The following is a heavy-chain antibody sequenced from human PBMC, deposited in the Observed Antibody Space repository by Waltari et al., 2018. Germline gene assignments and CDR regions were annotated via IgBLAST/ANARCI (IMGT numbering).Heavy chain of an antibody. CDR2: IIPTVGRA. CDR1: ADIFDRPP. V-gene: IGHV1-69*08. J-gene: IGHJ4*01. CDR3: ATVDEMVRGYLES. D-gene: IGHD3-10*01. Sequence: QVQLVQSGAEVKKPGSSVKVSCKASADIFDRPPITWVRQAPGQGLEWMGRIIPTVGRANYAQQLQGRLTIIADKSTSAVFMELSNLRSEDTAVYYCATVDEMVRGYLESWGQGTLVTVSS.